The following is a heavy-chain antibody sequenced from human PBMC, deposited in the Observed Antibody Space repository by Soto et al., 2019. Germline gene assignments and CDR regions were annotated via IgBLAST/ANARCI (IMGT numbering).Heavy chain of an antibody. Sequence: GGSLRLSCAASGFTFSSYAMHWVRQVPGKGLEWVAFISHDGNNTYYAGSVKGRFSISRDNSKNTLYLQMNSLRTEDTAMFFCAKPPYFYHSTTCSDGRPADYWGLGTLVTVSS. CDR2: ISHDGNNT. CDR1: GFTFSSYA. V-gene: IGHV3-30-3*02. J-gene: IGHJ4*02. D-gene: IGHD3-22*01. CDR3: AKPPYFYHSTTCSDGRPADY.